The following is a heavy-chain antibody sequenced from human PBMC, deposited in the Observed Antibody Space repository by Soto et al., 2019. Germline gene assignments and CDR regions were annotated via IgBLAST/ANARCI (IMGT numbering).Heavy chain of an antibody. Sequence: GGSLRLSCAASGFTFSSYAMSWVRQAPGKGLEWVSAISGSGGSTYYADSVKGRFTISRDYSKNTLYLQMNSLRAEDTAVYYCAKSGEVIPANFDYWGQGTLVTVSS. CDR3: AKSGEVIPANFDY. D-gene: IGHD3-16*02. CDR2: ISGSGGST. CDR1: GFTFSSYA. V-gene: IGHV3-23*01. J-gene: IGHJ4*02.